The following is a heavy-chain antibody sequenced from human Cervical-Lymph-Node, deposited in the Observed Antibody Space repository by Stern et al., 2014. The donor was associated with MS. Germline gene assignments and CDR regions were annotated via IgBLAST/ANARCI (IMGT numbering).Heavy chain of an antibody. V-gene: IGHV3-30*04. D-gene: IGHD3-3*01. Sequence: VQLVESGGGVVQPGRSLRLSCVASGFTFSTFAMHWVRQPPGKGLEWVAVVSYHGGNEYYADSVKGRVTISRDNSKNTLFLQVNNLRTEDTAVYYCARDPPFTMFGVAGALYYGMDAWGQGTTVTVSS. CDR1: GFTFSTFA. J-gene: IGHJ6*02. CDR2: VSYHGGNE. CDR3: ARDPPFTMFGVAGALYYGMDA.